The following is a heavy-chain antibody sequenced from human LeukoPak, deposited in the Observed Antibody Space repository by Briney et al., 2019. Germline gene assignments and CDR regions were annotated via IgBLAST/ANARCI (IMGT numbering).Heavy chain of an antibody. D-gene: IGHD1-26*01. CDR1: GFTFSSYS. CDR3: ARWVVGATYYYYMDV. V-gene: IGHV3-48*04. J-gene: IGHJ6*03. Sequence: GGSLRLSCAASGFTFSSYSMNWVRQAPGKGLEWVSYISSSSSTIYYADSVKGRFTISRDNAKNEMYLQMNSLRAEDTAVYYCARWVVGATYYYYMDVWGKGTTVTVSS. CDR2: ISSSSSTI.